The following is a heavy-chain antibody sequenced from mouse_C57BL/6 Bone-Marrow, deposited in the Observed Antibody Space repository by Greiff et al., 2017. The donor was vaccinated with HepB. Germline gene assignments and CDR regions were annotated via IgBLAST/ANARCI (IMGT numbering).Heavy chain of an antibody. D-gene: IGHD1-1*01. CDR1: GYTFTDYY. Sequence: VKLVESGAELVRPGASVKLSCKASGYTFTDYYINWVKQRPGQGLEWIARIYPGSGNTYYNEKFKGKATLTAEKSSSTAYMQLSSLTSEDSAVYFCARSRRYPDYWGQGTTLTVSS. CDR2: IYPGSGNT. J-gene: IGHJ2*01. CDR3: ARSRRYPDY. V-gene: IGHV1-76*01.